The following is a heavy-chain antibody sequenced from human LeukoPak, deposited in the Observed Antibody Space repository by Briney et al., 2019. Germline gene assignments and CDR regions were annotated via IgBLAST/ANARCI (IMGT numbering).Heavy chain of an antibody. Sequence: GGSLRLSCAASGFTFSTYWMSWVRQAPGKGLEWVANIRKDGSDIHYVDSVKGRFTISRDNAKNSLYLEMSSLRGEDTALYYCARGDIVATRAPDYWGQGTLVTVSP. CDR3: ARGDIVATRAPDY. CDR2: IRKDGSDI. V-gene: IGHV3-7*01. J-gene: IGHJ4*02. CDR1: GFTFSTYW. D-gene: IGHD5-12*01.